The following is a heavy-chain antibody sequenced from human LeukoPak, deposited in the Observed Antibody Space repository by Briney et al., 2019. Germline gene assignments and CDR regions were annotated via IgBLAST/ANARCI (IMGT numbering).Heavy chain of an antibody. V-gene: IGHV1-2*02. CDR2: IGPNSGST. J-gene: IGHJ5*02. CDR3: ARSNIAVRRGDNWFDP. CDR1: GYTFSDYY. Sequence: GASVKVSCKASGYTFSDYYMHWVRQAPGQGLEWMGWIGPNSGSTNYAQKFQGRVTMTRNTSISTAYMELSRLISDDTAVYYCARSNIAVRRGDNWFDPWGQGTLVTVSS. D-gene: IGHD6-6*01.